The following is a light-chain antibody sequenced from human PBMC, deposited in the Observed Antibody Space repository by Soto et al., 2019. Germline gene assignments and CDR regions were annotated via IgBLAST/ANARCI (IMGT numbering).Light chain of an antibody. CDR3: QKSDHLPL. CDR1: QDIGNS. J-gene: IGKJ3*01. CDR2: DAS. Sequence: DIQMTQSPPSLSASVGDRVTITCQASQDIGNSLNWFQHKPGKAPTLVNYDASNLEIGVTSRFSGSGSGTDFTFTITSLRPEDIATYYCQKSDHLPLFGPGTKVESK. V-gene: IGKV1-33*01.